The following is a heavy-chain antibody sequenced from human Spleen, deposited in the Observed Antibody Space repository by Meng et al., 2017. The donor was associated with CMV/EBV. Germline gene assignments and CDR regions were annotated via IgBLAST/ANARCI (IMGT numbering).Heavy chain of an antibody. Sequence: ASVKVSCKASGYTFTGYYMHWVRQAPGQGLEWMGWISADNQNTNLIQKFQGRITLTTDTSTSTAYRELRSLRSDDPAVYYCARGGDYGDFHDPFDYWGQGTLVTVSS. V-gene: IGHV1-18*04. J-gene: IGHJ4*02. CDR2: ISADNQNT. CDR1: GYTFTGYY. CDR3: ARGGDYGDFHDPFDY. D-gene: IGHD4-17*01.